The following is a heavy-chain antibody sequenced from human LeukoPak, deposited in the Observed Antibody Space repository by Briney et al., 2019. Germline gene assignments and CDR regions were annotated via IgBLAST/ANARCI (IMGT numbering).Heavy chain of an antibody. CDR3: ARVSREYEGRGDEF. D-gene: IGHD2/OR15-2a*01. CDR1: GFTFRSYS. Sequence: NPGGSLRLSCVVSGFTFRSYSMTWVRQAPGKGLEWVSSTSTTSSYIYYADSVKGRFTISRDNAKNSLFLQMNSLTAEDTAGYYFARVSREYEGRGDEFWGQGTLVTVSS. V-gene: IGHV3-21*01. CDR2: TSTTSSYI. J-gene: IGHJ4*02.